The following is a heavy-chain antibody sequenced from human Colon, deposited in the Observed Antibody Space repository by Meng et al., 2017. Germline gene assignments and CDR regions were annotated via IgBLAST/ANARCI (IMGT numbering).Heavy chain of an antibody. CDR3: ARHQNGGTYPLDY. V-gene: IGHV4-59*08. D-gene: IGHD3-16*02. Sequence: QVQRQESGPGLVKPSETLSLTCAVSGGSISTYYWSWIRQPPGKGLEWIGNNYYSGSTNYNPSLASRVTISVDSSKNQFSLKLSSVTAADTAVYYCARHQNGGTYPLDYWGQGTLVTVSS. J-gene: IGHJ4*02. CDR1: GGSISTYY. CDR2: NYYSGST.